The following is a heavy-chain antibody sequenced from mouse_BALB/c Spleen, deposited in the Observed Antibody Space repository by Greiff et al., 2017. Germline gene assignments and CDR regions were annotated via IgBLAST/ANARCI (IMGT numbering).Heavy chain of an antibody. CDR1: GYTFTSYW. D-gene: IGHD5-5*01. J-gene: IGHJ2*01. V-gene: IGHV1-7*01. CDR2: INPSTGYT. CDR3: ARPYLDYFDY. Sequence: QVQLQQSGAELAKPGASVKMSCKASGYTFTSYWMHWVKQRPGQGLEWIGYINPSTGYTEYTQKFKDKATLTADKSSSTAYMQLSSLTSEDSAVYYCARPYLDYFDYWGQGTTLTVSS.